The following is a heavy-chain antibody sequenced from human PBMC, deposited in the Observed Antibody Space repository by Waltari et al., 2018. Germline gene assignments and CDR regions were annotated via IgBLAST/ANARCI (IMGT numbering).Heavy chain of an antibody. CDR1: GFTFSSYA. V-gene: IGHV3-23*01. CDR2: ILEDGSNT. D-gene: IGHD3-10*01. Sequence: EVKLQESGGDLVQPGGSLRLSCEAAGFTFSSYAMYWVRQAPGKGLEWGSGILEDGSNTYYRDSVNGRFTISRDNSKNTLYLQMNNLRAEDAALYYCCKGSDTYYFDFWGPGTLVTVSS. CDR3: CKGSDTYYFDF. J-gene: IGHJ4*02.